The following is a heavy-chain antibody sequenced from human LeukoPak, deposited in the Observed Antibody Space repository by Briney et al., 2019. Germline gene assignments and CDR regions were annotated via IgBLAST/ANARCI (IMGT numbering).Heavy chain of an antibody. Sequence: PSETLSLTCTVSGGSISSSSYYWGWIRQPPGKGLEWIGSIYYSGSTYYNPSLKSRVTISVDTSKNQFSLKLSSVTAADTAVYYCARDRKYYDSSGYPRNDAFDIWGQGTMVTVSS. CDR2: IYYSGST. D-gene: IGHD3-22*01. CDR3: ARDRKYYDSSGYPRNDAFDI. V-gene: IGHV4-39*07. CDR1: GGSISSSSYY. J-gene: IGHJ3*02.